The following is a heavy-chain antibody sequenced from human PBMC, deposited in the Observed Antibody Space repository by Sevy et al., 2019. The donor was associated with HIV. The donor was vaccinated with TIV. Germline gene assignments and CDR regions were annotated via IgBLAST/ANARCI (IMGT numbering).Heavy chain of an antibody. D-gene: IGHD1-26*01. CDR1: GFSFSYYG. J-gene: IGHJ6*02. V-gene: IGHV3-30*18. CDR2: ISHDGINE. Sequence: GGSLRLSCIGSGFSFSYYGIHWVRQSPGKGLDWVALISHDGINEYYADSVKGRFTISRDNSKNTVYLEMNSLRNEDTAIYFWANAYSGSYSHSYLYALDVWGQGTTVTVSS. CDR3: ANAYSGSYSHSYLYALDV.